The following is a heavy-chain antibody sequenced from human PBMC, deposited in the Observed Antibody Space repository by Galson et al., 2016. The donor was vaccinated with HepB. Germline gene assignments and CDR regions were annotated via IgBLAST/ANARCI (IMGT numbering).Heavy chain of an antibody. CDR3: ARAAGGVMGSYYFDY. D-gene: IGHD3-16*01. CDR2: ITGGAGTT. J-gene: IGHJ4*02. V-gene: IGHV3-23*01. CDR1: DFSFRSYA. Sequence: SLRLSCAASDFSFRSYAMAWVRQAPGKGLEWVSAITGGAGTTFYADSVKGRFSISRDNSKNTLHLQITGLRAEYTAVYYCARAAGGVMGSYYFDYWGQGTLVTVSS.